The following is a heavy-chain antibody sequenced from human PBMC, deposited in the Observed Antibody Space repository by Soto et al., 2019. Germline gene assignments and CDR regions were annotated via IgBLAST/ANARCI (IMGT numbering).Heavy chain of an antibody. D-gene: IGHD3-22*01. CDR2: INPNSGGT. J-gene: IGHJ4*02. CDR1: GYTFTGYY. CDR3: ASLAGTYYDSSGYYRGPHYFDY. V-gene: IGHV1-2*02. Sequence: GASVKVSCKASGYTFTGYYMHWVRQAPGQGLEWMGWINPNSGGTNYAQKFQGRVTMTRDTSISTAYMELSRLRSDDTAVYYCASLAGTYYDSSGYYRGPHYFDYWGQGTLVTVSS.